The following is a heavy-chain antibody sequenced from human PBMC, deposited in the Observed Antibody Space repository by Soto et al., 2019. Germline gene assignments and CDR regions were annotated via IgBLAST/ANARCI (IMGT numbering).Heavy chain of an antibody. Sequence: GGSLRLSCAASGFTFSNYAMTWVRQAPGKGLEWVSTIGGSGGGTYSADSVKGRFTISRDNSKNTLYLHMNSLRAEDTAVYYCAKSSGQNLAMTQGFHYWGQGTPVTVSS. J-gene: IGHJ4*02. CDR2: IGGSGGGT. CDR3: AKSSGQNLAMTQGFHY. V-gene: IGHV3-23*01. CDR1: GFTFSNYA. D-gene: IGHD5-18*01.